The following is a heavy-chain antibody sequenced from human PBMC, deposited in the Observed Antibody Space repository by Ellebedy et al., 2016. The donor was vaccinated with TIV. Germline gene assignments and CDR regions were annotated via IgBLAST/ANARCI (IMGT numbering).Heavy chain of an antibody. Sequence: GGSLRLSCAASGFTFSSYGMHWVRQAPGKGPEWVAVISYDGNNKYYADSMKGRFTVSRDNSKNTLFLQMDSLTAEDTALYYCARGGARHFDYWGQGTQVTVSS. CDR1: GFTFSSYG. CDR2: ISYDGNNK. V-gene: IGHV3-30*03. CDR3: ARGGARHFDY. J-gene: IGHJ4*02. D-gene: IGHD4/OR15-4a*01.